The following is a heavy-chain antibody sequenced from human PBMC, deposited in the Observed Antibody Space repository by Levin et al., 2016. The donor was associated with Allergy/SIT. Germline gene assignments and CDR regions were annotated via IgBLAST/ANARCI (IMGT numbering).Heavy chain of an antibody. CDR1: GFTFSSYG. Sequence: GESLKISCAASGFTFSSYGMHWVRQAPGKGLEWVAVIWSDGSKENYANSVKGRFTLSRDNSRNTLNLQMNSLRVEDTSVYYCARDRYRWELERGPFDYWGQGTLVTVSS. D-gene: IGHD1-26*01. CDR2: IWSDGSKE. CDR3: ARDRYRWELERGPFDY. J-gene: IGHJ4*02. V-gene: IGHV3-33*01.